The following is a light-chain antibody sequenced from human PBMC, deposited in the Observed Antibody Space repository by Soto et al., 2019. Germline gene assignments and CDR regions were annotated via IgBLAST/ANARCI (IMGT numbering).Light chain of an antibody. J-gene: IGKJ1*01. Sequence: DIQMTKSPSTLSASVGDRVTITCRANQSIYTWLAWYQHKPGKAPKFLIYMASSLENGVPSRFSGSGSGTEFTLTISSLQPDDFATYVCQHYVKYPVTFGQGTKVDIK. CDR1: QSIYTW. CDR3: QHYVKYPVT. V-gene: IGKV1-5*03. CDR2: MAS.